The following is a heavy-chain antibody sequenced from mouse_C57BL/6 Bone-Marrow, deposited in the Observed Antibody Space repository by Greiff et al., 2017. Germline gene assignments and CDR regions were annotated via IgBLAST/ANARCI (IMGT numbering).Heavy chain of an antibody. D-gene: IGHD3-2*02. CDR3: ARDSSGSFYY. J-gene: IGHJ2*01. Sequence: QVQLQQPGAELVMPGASVKLSCNASGYTFTSYWMHWVKQRPGQGLEWIGEIDPSDSYNKYHQKFKGKSTLTVDKSSSTAYMQLSLLTSEYSAFYYCARDSSGSFYYCGQGTTLTVSS. V-gene: IGHV1-69*01. CDR2: IDPSDSYN. CDR1: GYTFTSYW.